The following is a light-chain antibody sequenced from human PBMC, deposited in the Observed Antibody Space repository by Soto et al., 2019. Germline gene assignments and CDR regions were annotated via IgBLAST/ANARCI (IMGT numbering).Light chain of an antibody. V-gene: IGKV3-20*01. CDR1: QSVISRY. CDR2: AGS. Sequence: EMVFTHSPGALSFSPVGRATVXFRXSQSVISRYFAWYQQKPGPAPRLLIHAGSSRATGTPDRFSGSGSGRDYTLTISRLEPEDVAVYYCQQSVKSPWTFGQGTKVDIK. CDR3: QQSVKSPWT. J-gene: IGKJ1*01.